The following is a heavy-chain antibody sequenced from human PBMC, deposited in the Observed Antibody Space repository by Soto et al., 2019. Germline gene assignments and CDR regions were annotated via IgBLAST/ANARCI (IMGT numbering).Heavy chain of an antibody. CDR1: GGTFSSYA. CDR2: IIPIFGTA. CDR3: AISQVSSTSLEIYYYYYYGMDV. Sequence: SVKVSCKASGGTFSSYAISWVRQAPGQGLEWMGGIIPIFGTANYAQKFQGRVTITADESTSTAYMELSSLRSEDTAVYYCAISQVSSTSLEIYYYYYYGMDVWGQGTTVTVSS. J-gene: IGHJ6*02. V-gene: IGHV1-69*13. D-gene: IGHD2-2*01.